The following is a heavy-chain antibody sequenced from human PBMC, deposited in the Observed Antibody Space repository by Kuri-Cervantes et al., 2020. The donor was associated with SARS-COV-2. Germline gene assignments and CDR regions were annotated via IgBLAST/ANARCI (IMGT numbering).Heavy chain of an antibody. J-gene: IGHJ6*02. CDR2: IYYSGRT. CDR3: AKGWGGYCSSTSCYYYYYGMDV. Sequence: SESLSPTCTVSGGSISSGDYYWSWIRQPPGKGLEWIGYIYYSGRTYYNPSLKSRVTISVDTSKNQFSLKLSSVTATATAVYYCAKGWGGYCSSTSCYYYYYGMDVWGQGTTVTVSS. D-gene: IGHD2-2*01. CDR1: GGSISSGDYY. V-gene: IGHV4-30-4*01.